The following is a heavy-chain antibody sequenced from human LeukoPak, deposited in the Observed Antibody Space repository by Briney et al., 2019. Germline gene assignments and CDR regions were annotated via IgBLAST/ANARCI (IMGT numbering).Heavy chain of an antibody. V-gene: IGHV3-30*18. D-gene: IGHD6-13*01. CDR2: ISYDGSNK. Sequence: GGSLRLSCAASGFTFSSYGMHWVRQAPGKGLEWVAVISYDGSNKYYADSVKGRFTISRDNSKNTLYLQMSSLRAEDTAVYYCAKTRAAAGIPRDYFDYWGQGTLVTVSS. J-gene: IGHJ4*02. CDR3: AKTRAAAGIPRDYFDY. CDR1: GFTFSSYG.